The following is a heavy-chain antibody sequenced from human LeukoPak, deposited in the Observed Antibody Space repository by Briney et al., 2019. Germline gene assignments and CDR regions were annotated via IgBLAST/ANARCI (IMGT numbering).Heavy chain of an antibody. Sequence: GRSLRLSCAASGFTFDDYAMHWVRQAPGKGLEWVSGISWNSGSIGYADSVKGRFTISRDNAKNSLYLQMNSLRAEDTALYYCAKGGYSGSYYEVSYFDYWGQGTLVTVSS. D-gene: IGHD1-26*01. CDR3: AKGGYSGSYYEVSYFDY. CDR2: ISWNSGSI. J-gene: IGHJ4*02. CDR1: GFTFDDYA. V-gene: IGHV3-9*01.